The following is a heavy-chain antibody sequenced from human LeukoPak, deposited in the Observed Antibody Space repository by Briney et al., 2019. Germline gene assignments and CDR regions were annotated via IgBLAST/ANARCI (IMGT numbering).Heavy chain of an antibody. CDR1: GGTFSSYA. V-gene: IGHV1-69*04. D-gene: IGHD3-10*01. Sequence: SVKVSCKASGGTFSSYAISWVRQAPGQGLEWMGRIIPILGIANYAQKFQGRVTITADKPTSTAYMELSSLRSEDTAVYYCARVVSYNWFDPWGQGTLVTVSS. CDR3: ARVVSYNWFDP. CDR2: IIPILGIA. J-gene: IGHJ5*02.